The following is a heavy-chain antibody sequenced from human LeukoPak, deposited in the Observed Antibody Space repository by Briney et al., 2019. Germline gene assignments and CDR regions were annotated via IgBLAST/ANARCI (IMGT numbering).Heavy chain of an antibody. CDR3: ARDRDYGDYGFDY. D-gene: IGHD4-17*01. V-gene: IGHV4-59*01. CDR1: GGSISSYY. J-gene: IGHJ4*02. Sequence: ASETLSLTCTVSGGSISSYYWSWIRQPPGKGLELIGYIYYSGSTNYNPSLKSRVTISVDTSKNQFSLKLSSVTASDTAVYHCARDRDYGDYGFDYWGQGTLVTVSS. CDR2: IYYSGST.